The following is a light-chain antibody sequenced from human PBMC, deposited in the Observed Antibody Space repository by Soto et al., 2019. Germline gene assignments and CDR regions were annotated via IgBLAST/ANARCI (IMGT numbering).Light chain of an antibody. CDR2: NNN. Sequence: QSVLTQPPSVSGAPGQRVTISCTGSSSNIGAGYDVHWYQRLPGTAPKLLISNNNNRPSGVPDRFSGSKSGTSASLAITGLQAEDEADYYCQSYDSSLSVVFGGGTKLTVL. J-gene: IGLJ2*01. CDR1: SSNIGAGYD. V-gene: IGLV1-40*01. CDR3: QSYDSSLSVV.